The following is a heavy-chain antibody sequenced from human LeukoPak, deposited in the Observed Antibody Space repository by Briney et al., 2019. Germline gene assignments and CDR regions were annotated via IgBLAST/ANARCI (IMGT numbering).Heavy chain of an antibody. D-gene: IGHD3-10*01. J-gene: IGHJ4*02. Sequence: GGSLRLSCAASGFTFSSYGMHWVRQAPGKGLEWVAFIRYDGSNKYYADSVKGRFTISRDNSKNTLYLQMNGLRAEDTAVYYCAKDGDYYGSGSYYKPDYWGQGTLVTVSS. CDR3: AKDGDYYGSGSYYKPDY. CDR2: IRYDGSNK. V-gene: IGHV3-30*02. CDR1: GFTFSSYG.